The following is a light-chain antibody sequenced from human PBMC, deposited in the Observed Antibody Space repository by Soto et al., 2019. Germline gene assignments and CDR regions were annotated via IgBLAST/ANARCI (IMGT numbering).Light chain of an antibody. V-gene: IGKV3-20*01. Sequence: EIVLTQSPGTLSLSPGDRATLSCRASQSVRSTYLAWYQQKPGQAPRLLIYGASSRATGIPDRFSGSGSGTDFTLTISRLEPEDFAVYYCPQYGNSPLTFGGGTKVEIK. CDR2: GAS. CDR1: QSVRSTY. CDR3: PQYGNSPLT. J-gene: IGKJ4*01.